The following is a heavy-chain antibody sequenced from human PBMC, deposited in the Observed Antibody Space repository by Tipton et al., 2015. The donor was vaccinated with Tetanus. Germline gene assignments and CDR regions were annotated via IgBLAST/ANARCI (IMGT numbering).Heavy chain of an antibody. J-gene: IGHJ4*02. CDR1: GFTFSSYD. V-gene: IGHV3-13*01. CDR2: IGTAGDT. D-gene: IGHD3-10*01. CDR3: ARAPSSAPVDY. Sequence: SLRLSCAASGFTFSSYDMHWVRQATGKGLEWVSAIGTAGDTYYPGSVKGRFTISRENAKNSLYLQINSLRAGDTAVYYCARAPSSAPVDYWGQGTLVTVSS.